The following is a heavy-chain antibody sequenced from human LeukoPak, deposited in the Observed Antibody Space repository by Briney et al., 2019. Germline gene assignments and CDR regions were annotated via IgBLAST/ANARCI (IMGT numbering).Heavy chain of an antibody. V-gene: IGHV3-21*01. CDR1: EFTFSSYS. J-gene: IGHJ6*02. Sequence: GGGLRLSCAASEFTFSSYSMNWVRQAPGKGLEWVSSINSSSSYIYYADSVKGRFTISRDNAKNSLYLQMNSLRAENTAVYYCARDAALRYFDLYSMDVWGQGTTDTVSS. D-gene: IGHD3-9*01. CDR2: INSSSSYI. CDR3: ARDAALRYFDLYSMDV.